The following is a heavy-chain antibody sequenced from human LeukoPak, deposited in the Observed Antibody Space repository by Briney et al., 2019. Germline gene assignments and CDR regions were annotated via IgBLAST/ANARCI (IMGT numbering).Heavy chain of an antibody. CDR3: ARRARLFPVAVDC. J-gene: IGHJ4*02. V-gene: IGHV5-51*01. CDR2: ISPDGSDT. CDR1: GYSFTNYW. D-gene: IGHD6-19*01. Sequence: GESLKISCKGSGYSFTNYWIGWVRQMPGKGLEWMGIISPDGSDTRYSPSFQGQVTISADKSITTAYLQWISLKASDTAMYYCARRARLFPVAVDCWGQGTLVTVSS.